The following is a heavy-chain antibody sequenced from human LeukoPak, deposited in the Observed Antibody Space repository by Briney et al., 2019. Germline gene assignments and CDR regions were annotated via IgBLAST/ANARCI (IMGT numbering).Heavy chain of an antibody. CDR1: GFTFSSYA. CDR3: AKAGYSGYESY. J-gene: IGHJ4*02. Sequence: GGSLRPSCAASGFTFSSYAMSWVRQAPGKGLEWVSAISGSGGSTYYADSVKGRFTISRDNSKNTLYLQMNSLRAEDTAVYYCAKAGYSGYESYWGQGTLVTVSS. D-gene: IGHD5-12*01. V-gene: IGHV3-23*01. CDR2: ISGSGGST.